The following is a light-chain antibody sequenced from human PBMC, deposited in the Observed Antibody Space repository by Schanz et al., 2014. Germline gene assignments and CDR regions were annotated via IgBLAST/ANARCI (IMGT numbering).Light chain of an antibody. V-gene: IGKV3-20*01. Sequence: EILITQSPATLSVSPGQRATLSCRASHSVSTNLAWYQQKPGQAPRLLIYGASSRATGIPDRFSGSGSGTDFTLTISKLEPEDFAVYYCQQYGSSPLTFGQGTKVEIK. CDR2: GAS. CDR1: HSVSTN. J-gene: IGKJ1*01. CDR3: QQYGSSPLT.